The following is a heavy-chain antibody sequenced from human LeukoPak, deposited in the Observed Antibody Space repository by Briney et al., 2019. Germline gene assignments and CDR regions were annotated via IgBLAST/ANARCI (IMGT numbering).Heavy chain of an antibody. J-gene: IGHJ6*02. CDR2: LYYSGIT. V-gene: IGHV4-30-4*01. Sequence: SETLSLTCTVSGGSISSGDYYWSWIRQPPGKGLEWIGYLYYSGITYYIPSLKSRVTISVDTSKNQFALKLSSVTAADTAMYYCARDAVDGSGPRYYYYYGMDVWGQGTTVTVSS. CDR3: ARDAVDGSGPRYYYYYGMDV. D-gene: IGHD3-10*01. CDR1: GGSISSGDYY.